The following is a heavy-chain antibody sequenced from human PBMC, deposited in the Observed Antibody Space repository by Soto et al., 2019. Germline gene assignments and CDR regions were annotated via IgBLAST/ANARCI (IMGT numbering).Heavy chain of an antibody. V-gene: IGHV4-59*01. CDR3: ARDRGYSRGNYYYGMDV. CDR1: GGSISSYY. D-gene: IGHD5-18*01. J-gene: IGHJ6*02. CDR2: IYYSGST. Sequence: SETLSLTCTFSGGSISSYYWSWIRQPPGKGLEWIGYIYYSGSTNYNPSLKSRVTISVDTSKNQFSLKLSSVTAADTAVYYCARDRGYSRGNYYYGMDVWGQGTTVTVSS.